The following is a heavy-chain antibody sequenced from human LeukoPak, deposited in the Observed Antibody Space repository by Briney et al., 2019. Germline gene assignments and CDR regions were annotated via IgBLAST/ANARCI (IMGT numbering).Heavy chain of an antibody. J-gene: IGHJ4*02. CDR2: IKQDGSEK. V-gene: IGHV3-7*01. CDR3: ARDRVGDH. Sequence: GGSLRLSCAASGFTFSSYWMTWVRQAPGKGLEWVTNIKQDGSEKYYVDSVKGRFTISRDNTENSLYLQMNSLRAEDTAVYYCARDRVGDHWGQGTLVTVSS. CDR1: GFTFSSYW. D-gene: IGHD3-10*01.